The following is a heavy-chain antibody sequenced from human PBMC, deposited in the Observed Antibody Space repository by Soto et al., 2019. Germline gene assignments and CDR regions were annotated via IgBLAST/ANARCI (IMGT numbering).Heavy chain of an antibody. D-gene: IGHD2-15*01. CDR3: ARGGPTGGSYKYNWFDP. V-gene: IGHV4-30-4*01. CDR1: GGSISSGDFY. Sequence: SETLSLTCTVSGGSISSGDFYWRWIRQPPGRGLEWIGYISYSGSTYYNTSLKRRVTISVDTSKNQFSLKLNSVTAADTAVYYCARGGPTGGSYKYNWFDPCGQGTMVTVSS. CDR2: ISYSGST. J-gene: IGHJ5*02.